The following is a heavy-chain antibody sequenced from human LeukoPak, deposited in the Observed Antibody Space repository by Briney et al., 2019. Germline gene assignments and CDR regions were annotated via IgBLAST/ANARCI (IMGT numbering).Heavy chain of an antibody. J-gene: IGHJ3*02. CDR3: ARSRAETVPVWGSYRHHDAFDI. Sequence: GEPLNISCKGSGYRFTNYRFGWSGQMPGKGLEWMGIIYPGDSDTTYKPSFQGQVTISADKSISTAYLQWSSLKASDTAMYYCARSRAETVPVWGSYRHHDAFDIWGQGTMVTVSS. CDR2: IYPGDSDT. V-gene: IGHV5-51*01. CDR1: GYRFTNYR. D-gene: IGHD3-16*02.